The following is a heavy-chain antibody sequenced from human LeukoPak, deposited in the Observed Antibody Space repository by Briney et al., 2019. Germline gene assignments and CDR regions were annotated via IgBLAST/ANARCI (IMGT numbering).Heavy chain of an antibody. V-gene: IGHV1-18*01. CDR3: ARDSLYPGYSSGWYLDPTTPNFDY. CDR1: GYTFTSYG. CDR2: ISAYNGNT. J-gene: IGHJ4*02. Sequence: ASVKVSCKASGYTFTSYGISWVRQAPGQGLEWMGWISAYNGNTNYAQKLQGRVTMTTDTSTSTAYMELRSLRSDDTAVHYCARDSLYPGYSSGWYLDPTTPNFDYWGQGTLVTVSS. D-gene: IGHD6-19*01.